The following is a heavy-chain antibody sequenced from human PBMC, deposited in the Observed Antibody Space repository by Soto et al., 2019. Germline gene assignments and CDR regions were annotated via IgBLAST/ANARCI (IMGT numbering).Heavy chain of an antibody. V-gene: IGHV1-18*01. Sequence: QVQLVQSGAEVKKPGASVKVSCKASGYTFTSYGISWVRQAPGQGLEWMGWISAYNGNTNYAQKLQGRVTMTTDTSTSTAYMELRSLRSDDTAVYYCARGGVVVVAATRSYSYGMDVWGQGTTVTVSS. CDR3: ARGGVVVVAATRSYSYGMDV. J-gene: IGHJ6*02. D-gene: IGHD2-15*01. CDR2: ISAYNGNT. CDR1: GYTFTSYG.